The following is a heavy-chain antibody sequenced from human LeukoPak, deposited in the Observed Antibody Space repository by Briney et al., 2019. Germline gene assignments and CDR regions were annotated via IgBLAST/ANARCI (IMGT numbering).Heavy chain of an antibody. CDR1: GYTFTSYD. J-gene: IGHJ4*02. V-gene: IGHV1-69*13. CDR2: VVPSFGTA. Sequence: ASVKVSCKASGYTFTSYDINWVRQAPGQGLEWMGGVVPSFGTANYPQKFQDRVTITADESTSTAYMELSSLKSEDAAVYYCARAGITGTTRFLDYWGQGTPVTVSS. CDR3: ARAGITGTTRFLDY. D-gene: IGHD1-7*01.